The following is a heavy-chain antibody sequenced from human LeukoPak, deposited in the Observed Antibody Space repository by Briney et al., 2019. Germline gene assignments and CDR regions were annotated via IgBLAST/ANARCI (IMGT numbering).Heavy chain of an antibody. Sequence: GGSLRLSCAASGFTVSSNYMSWVRQAPGRGLEWVSLIYSGGSTYYADSVKGRFTISRDNSKNTLYLQMNSLRAEDTAVYYCARRGEYSNLNYLEYWGQGTLVIVSS. CDR3: ARRGEYSNLNYLEY. J-gene: IGHJ4*02. CDR1: GFTVSSNY. D-gene: IGHD4-11*01. CDR2: IYSGGST. V-gene: IGHV3-53*01.